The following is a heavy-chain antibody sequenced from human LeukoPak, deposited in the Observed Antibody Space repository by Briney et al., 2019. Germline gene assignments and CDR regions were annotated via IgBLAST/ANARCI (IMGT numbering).Heavy chain of an antibody. CDR3: AKDLYYYDSSGIDY. CDR2: INWNSGSI. Sequence: TGGSLRLSCAASGFTFSSHLMHWVRQAPGKGLEWVSGINWNSGSIGYADSVKGRFTISRDNAKNSLYLQMNSLRAEDTALYYCAKDLYYYDSSGIDYWGQGTLVTVSS. CDR1: GFTFSSHL. V-gene: IGHV3-9*01. D-gene: IGHD3-22*01. J-gene: IGHJ4*02.